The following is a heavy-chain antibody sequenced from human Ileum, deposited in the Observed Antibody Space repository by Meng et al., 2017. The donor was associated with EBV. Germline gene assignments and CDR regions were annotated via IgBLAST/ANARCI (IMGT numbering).Heavy chain of an antibody. CDR1: GGSIISSSYY. Sequence: QLQLQESGPGLVTPSEPLSLTCTASGGSIISSSYYWAWIRQPPGEGLEWIGSVVYSGTTYYTSSLKSRVSISVDTSKNQFSLKLSSVTAADTAVYYCARHHHSPTFDYWGQGTLVTVSS. CDR2: VVYSGTT. J-gene: IGHJ4*02. V-gene: IGHV4-39*01. CDR3: ARHHHSPTFDY. D-gene: IGHD1-14*01.